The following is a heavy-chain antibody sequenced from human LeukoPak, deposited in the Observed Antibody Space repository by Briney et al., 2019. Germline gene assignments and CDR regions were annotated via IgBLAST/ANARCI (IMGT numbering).Heavy chain of an antibody. CDR1: GGSISSYY. D-gene: IGHD5-18*01. V-gene: IGHV4-59*01. CDR2: IYYSGST. J-gene: IGHJ4*02. Sequence: PSETLSLTCTVSGGSISSYYWSWIRQPPGKGLEWIGYIYYSGSTNYNPSLKSRVTISVDTSKNQFSLKLSSVTAADTAVYYCAKAGYIKSPQVKTPYSFDSGGRGTRVTVSS. CDR3: AKAGYIKSPQVKTPYSFDS.